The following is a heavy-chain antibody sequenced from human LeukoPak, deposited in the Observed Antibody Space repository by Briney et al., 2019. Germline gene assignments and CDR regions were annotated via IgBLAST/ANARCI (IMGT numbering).Heavy chain of an antibody. D-gene: IGHD4-17*01. J-gene: IGHJ4*02. V-gene: IGHV3-23*01. Sequence: GGSLRLSCAASGFTFSSYAMSWVRQAPGKGLEWVSGTSVSGVSTYYADSVKGRFTISRDNSKNTLYLQMNSLRAEDTALYYCARDPYGDYVFDYWGQGTLVTVSS. CDR1: GFTFSSYA. CDR3: ARDPYGDYVFDY. CDR2: TSVSGVST.